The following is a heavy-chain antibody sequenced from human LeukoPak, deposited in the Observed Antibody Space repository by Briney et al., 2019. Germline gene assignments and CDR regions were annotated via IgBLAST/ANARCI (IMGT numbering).Heavy chain of an antibody. V-gene: IGHV3-53*01. Sequence: GGSLRLSCAASGFTVSSDYMTWVRQAPGKGLEWVSSIDGTGSTNYADSVRGRFTISRDNSKNTLYLQMNSLRAEDTAIYYCARDASGSRPNYWGQGILVTVTS. D-gene: IGHD3-10*01. J-gene: IGHJ4*02. CDR3: ARDASGSRPNY. CDR1: GFTVSSDY. CDR2: IDGTGST.